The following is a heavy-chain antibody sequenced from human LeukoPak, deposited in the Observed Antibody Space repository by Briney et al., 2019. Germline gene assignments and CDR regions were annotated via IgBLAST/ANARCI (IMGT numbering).Heavy chain of an antibody. V-gene: IGHV3-30*03. D-gene: IGHD2-2*02. CDR1: GFTFSSSG. CDR3: ARPDCSSTSCYTFQH. J-gene: IGHJ1*01. Sequence: GGSLRLSCAASGFTFSSSGMRWVRQAPGKGLEWVAVISYDGSNKYYADSVKGRFTISRDNSKNTLYLQMNSLRAEDTAVYYCARPDCSSTSCYTFQHWGQGTLVTVSS. CDR2: ISYDGSNK.